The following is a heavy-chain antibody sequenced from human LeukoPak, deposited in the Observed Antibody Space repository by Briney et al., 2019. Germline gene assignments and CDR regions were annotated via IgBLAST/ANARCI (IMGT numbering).Heavy chain of an antibody. CDR3: ARGPSGSDY. CDR1: GYTFSNHG. J-gene: IGHJ4*02. V-gene: IGHV1-18*01. Sequence: ASVKVSCKASGYTFSNHGVTWVRQARGQGLEWMGWISAYNGKINYARKFQGRVTMTKDTSTSTAYMELRSLRSDDTAVYYCARGPSGSDYWGQGTLVTVSP. CDR2: ISAYNGKI. D-gene: IGHD3-10*01.